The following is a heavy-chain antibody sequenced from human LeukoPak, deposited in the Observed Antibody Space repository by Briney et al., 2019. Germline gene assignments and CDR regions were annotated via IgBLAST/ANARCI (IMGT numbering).Heavy chain of an antibody. D-gene: IGHD3-9*01. J-gene: IGHJ5*02. CDR3: ARGDILAGPSNWFDP. CDR1: GGSISTYY. V-gene: IGHV4-59*01. CDR2: IYYSGST. Sequence: PSETLSLTCTVSGGSISTYYWTWIRQPPGKGLEWIGYIYYSGSTNYNPSLKSRVTISVDTSKNQFSLKLSSVTAADSAVYYCARGDILAGPSNWFDPWGQGTLVTVSS.